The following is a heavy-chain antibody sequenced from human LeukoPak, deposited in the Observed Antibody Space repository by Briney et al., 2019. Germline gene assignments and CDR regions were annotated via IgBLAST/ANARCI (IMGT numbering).Heavy chain of an antibody. CDR3: ARSYYDILTGYLEGAFDI. V-gene: IGHV4-59*01. D-gene: IGHD3-9*01. CDR1: GGSISSYY. J-gene: IGHJ3*02. CDR2: IYYSGST. Sequence: PSETLSLTCTVSGGSISSYYWSWIRQPPGKGLEWIGYIYYSGSTNYNPSLKSRVTISVDTSKNQFSLKLSSVTAADTAVYYCARSYYDILTGYLEGAFDIWGQGTMVTVSS.